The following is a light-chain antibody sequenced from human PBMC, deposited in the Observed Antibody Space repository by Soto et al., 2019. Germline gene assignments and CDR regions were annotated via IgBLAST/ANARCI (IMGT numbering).Light chain of an antibody. CDR1: NIGSKS. Sequence: SYELTQPPSVSVAPGKTARITWGGNNIGSKSVHWYQQKPGQAPVLVIYYDSDRPSGIPERFSGYNSRNTATLTISRVEAGDEADYYCQVWDSSSDHVVFGGGTKLT. CDR3: QVWDSSSDHVV. J-gene: IGLJ2*01. V-gene: IGLV3-21*04. CDR2: YDS.